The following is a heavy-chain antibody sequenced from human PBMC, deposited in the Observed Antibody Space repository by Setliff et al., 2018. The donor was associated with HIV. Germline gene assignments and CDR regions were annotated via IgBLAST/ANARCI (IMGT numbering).Heavy chain of an antibody. CDR3: ARHRDPPGTSWIFYYYYMDL. CDR1: GGSISSGGNY. D-gene: IGHD2-2*01. V-gene: IGHV4-61*08. J-gene: IGHJ6*03. Sequence: SETLSLTCTVSGGSISSGGNYWSWIRQYPGKGLEWIGYIYHSGSTNYNPSLKSRVTISVDTSKNQVSLRLSSVTAADTGVYYCARHRDPPGTSWIFYYYYMDLWGGGTTVTVSS. CDR2: IYHSGST.